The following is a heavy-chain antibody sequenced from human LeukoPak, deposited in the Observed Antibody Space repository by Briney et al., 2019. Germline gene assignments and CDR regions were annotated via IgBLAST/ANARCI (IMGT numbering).Heavy chain of an antibody. D-gene: IGHD3-10*01. CDR1: GFTFSSYE. CDR3: AKGARGYFDY. Sequence: GGSLRLSCAASGFTFSSYEMNWVRQAPGKGLEWVSYISSSGSTIYYADSVKGRFTISRDNSKNTLYLQMNSLRAEDTAVYYCAKGARGYFDYWGQGTLVTVSS. J-gene: IGHJ4*02. V-gene: IGHV3-48*03. CDR2: ISSSGSTI.